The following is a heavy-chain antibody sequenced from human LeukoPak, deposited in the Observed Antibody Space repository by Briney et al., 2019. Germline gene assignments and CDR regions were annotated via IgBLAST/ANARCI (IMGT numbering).Heavy chain of an antibody. V-gene: IGHV4-59*12. Sequence: SETLSLTCTVSGGSISSYYWSWIRQPPGKGLEWIGYIFYSGSTNCNPSLKSRVTISADTSKNQFSLKLSSVTAADTAVYYCAREYTLYRSGWFLDYWGQGTVVTVSS. D-gene: IGHD6-19*01. J-gene: IGHJ4*02. CDR1: GGSISSYY. CDR3: AREYTLYRSGWFLDY. CDR2: IFYSGST.